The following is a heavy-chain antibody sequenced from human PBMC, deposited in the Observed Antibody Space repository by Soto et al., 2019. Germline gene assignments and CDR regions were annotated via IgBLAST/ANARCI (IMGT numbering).Heavy chain of an antibody. CDR3: ARDRNSGSRPAAFDI. D-gene: IGHD1-26*01. CDR1: GDSLRIGDYY. J-gene: IGHJ3*02. V-gene: IGHV4-30-4*01. Sequence: SETLSLTCTVSGDSLRIGDYYWTWIRQPPGKGLEWIGFIYKSGTAKYNPSLSSRVSISVDTSKNQFFLKLSSVIAADTAVYYCARDRNSGSRPAAFDIWGQGTMVTVSS. CDR2: IYKSGTA.